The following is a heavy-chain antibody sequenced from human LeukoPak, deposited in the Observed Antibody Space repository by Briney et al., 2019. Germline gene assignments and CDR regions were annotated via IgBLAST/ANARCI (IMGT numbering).Heavy chain of an antibody. Sequence: PGGSLRLSCAASGFTFSSYWMHWVRQAPGKGLVWVSRINRDGSSTSYADSVKGRFTISRDNAKNTLYLQMNSLRAEDTAVYYCARDTYCGGDCYSPYAEYFQHWGQGTLVTVSS. J-gene: IGHJ1*01. CDR1: GFTFSSYW. D-gene: IGHD2-21*02. CDR2: INRDGSST. CDR3: ARDTYCGGDCYSPYAEYFQH. V-gene: IGHV3-74*01.